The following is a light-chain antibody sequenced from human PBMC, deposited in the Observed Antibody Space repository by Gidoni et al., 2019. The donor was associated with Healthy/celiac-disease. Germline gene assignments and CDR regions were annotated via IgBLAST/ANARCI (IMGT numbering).Light chain of an antibody. CDR1: QSISSW. V-gene: IGKV1-5*03. CDR2: KAS. CDR3: QQYNSPPLT. J-gene: IGKJ4*01. Sequence: DIQMTQSPSTLSASVGDRDTITCRASQSISSWLAWYQQKPGKAPKLLIYKASSLESGVPSRFSGSGSGTEFTLTISSLQPDDFATYYCQQYNSPPLTFGGGTKVEIK.